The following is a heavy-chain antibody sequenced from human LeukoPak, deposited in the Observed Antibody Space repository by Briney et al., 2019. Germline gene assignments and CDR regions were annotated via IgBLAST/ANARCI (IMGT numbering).Heavy chain of an antibody. D-gene: IGHD3-10*01. Sequence: GGSLRLSCAASGFTVSSNHMSWVRQAPGKGLEWVSVIYSGGSTYYADSVKGRFTISRDSSKNTLYLQMNTLRAEDTAVYYCARDSGFGEFNNYWGQGTLVTVSS. CDR3: ARDSGFGEFNNY. J-gene: IGHJ4*02. V-gene: IGHV3-66*01. CDR2: IYSGGST. CDR1: GFTVSSNH.